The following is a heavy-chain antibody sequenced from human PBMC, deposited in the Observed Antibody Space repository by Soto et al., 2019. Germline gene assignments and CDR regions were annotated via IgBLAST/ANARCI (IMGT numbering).Heavy chain of an antibody. J-gene: IGHJ4*02. CDR3: ARGVLGRRDY. CDR2: ISYDGSNK. CDR1: GFTFSSYA. D-gene: IGHD2-8*02. V-gene: IGHV3-30*04. Sequence: GGSLRLSCAASGFTFSSYAMHWVRQAPGKGLEWVAVISYDGSNKYYADSVKGRFTISRDNSKNTLYLQMNSLRAEDTAVYYCARGVLGRRDYWGQGTLVTVSS.